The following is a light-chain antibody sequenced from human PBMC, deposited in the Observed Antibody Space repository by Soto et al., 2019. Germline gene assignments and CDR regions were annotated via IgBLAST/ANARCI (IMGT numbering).Light chain of an antibody. CDR1: QTIYSN. CDR2: GAS. Sequence: IMMTQSPATLSVSLGERATLSCRAGQTIYSNVAWYQQKPGQAPRLLIYGASARATGIPARFSGSRSGTEFTLTISSLQSEDFAVYYCQKYNNWPRTFGQGNKGDIK. V-gene: IGKV3-15*01. J-gene: IGKJ1*01. CDR3: QKYNNWPRT.